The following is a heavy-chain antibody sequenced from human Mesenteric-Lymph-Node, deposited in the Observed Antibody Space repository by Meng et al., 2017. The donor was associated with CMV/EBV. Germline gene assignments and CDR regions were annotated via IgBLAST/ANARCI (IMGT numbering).Heavy chain of an antibody. CDR2: INSDASST. J-gene: IGHJ6*02. CDR1: GFTFSNSW. Sequence: GEPLQISCAASGFTFSNSWMHWVRQRPGEGLEWVSRINSDASSTTYADSVKGRFTISRDNAKNTLHLQMHSLRADDTAVYYCARIGSFLEDVWGQGTTVTVSS. CDR3: ARIGSFLEDV. V-gene: IGHV3-74*01. D-gene: IGHD1-1*01.